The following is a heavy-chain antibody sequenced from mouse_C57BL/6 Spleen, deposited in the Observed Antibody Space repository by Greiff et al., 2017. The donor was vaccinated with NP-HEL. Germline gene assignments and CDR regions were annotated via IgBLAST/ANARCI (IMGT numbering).Heavy chain of an antibody. CDR3: ARSHYYGSRYWYFDV. Sequence: VKLKQPGAELVRPGSSVKLSCKASGYTFTSYWMHWVKQRPIQGLEWIGNIDPSDSETHYNQKFKDKATLTVDKSSSTAYMQLSSLTSEDSAVYYCARSHYYGSRYWYFDVWGTGTTVTVSS. CDR2: IDPSDSET. V-gene: IGHV1-52*01. CDR1: GYTFTSYW. D-gene: IGHD1-1*01. J-gene: IGHJ1*03.